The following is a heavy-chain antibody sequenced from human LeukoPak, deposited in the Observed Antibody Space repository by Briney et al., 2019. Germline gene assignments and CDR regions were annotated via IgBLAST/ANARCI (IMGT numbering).Heavy chain of an antibody. CDR2: ISASGGNS. CDR1: GFTFSDSA. V-gene: IGHV3-23*01. Sequence: PGGSLRLSCEASGFTFSDSAMSWVRQASGRGLEWVSLISASGGNSYYADSVKGRFTISRDNSKNTLYLQMNTLRAEDTAVYYCAKDREYSYVYDAFDIWGQGTLVTVSS. CDR3: AKDREYSYVYDAFDI. D-gene: IGHD3-16*01. J-gene: IGHJ3*02.